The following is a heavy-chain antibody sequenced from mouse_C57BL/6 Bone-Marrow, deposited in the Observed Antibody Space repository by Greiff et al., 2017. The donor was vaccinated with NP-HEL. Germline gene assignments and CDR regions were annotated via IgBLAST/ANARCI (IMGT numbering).Heavy chain of an antibody. J-gene: IGHJ4*01. CDR1: GYTFTSYW. CDR2: IDPSDSYT. D-gene: IGHD2-1*01. V-gene: IGHV1-50*01. CDR3: ASVYYGYAMDY. Sequence: QVQLQQPGAELVKPGASVKLSCKASGYTFTSYWMQWVKQRPGQGLEWIGEIDPSDSYTNYNQKFKGKATLTVDTSSSTAYMQLSSLTSEDSAVYYCASVYYGYAMDYWGQGTSVTVSS.